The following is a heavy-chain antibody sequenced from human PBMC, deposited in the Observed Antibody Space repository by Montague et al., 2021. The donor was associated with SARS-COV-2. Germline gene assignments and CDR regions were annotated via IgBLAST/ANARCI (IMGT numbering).Heavy chain of an antibody. CDR3: ARGRRPVVVPGAGPAGRAFDI. J-gene: IGHJ3*02. D-gene: IGHD2-2*01. Sequence: SETLSLTCAVSGGSCSNYYWGWIRQPPVKALVWIGEAKQSGTTTYNPSVKSGVTISEDTSKSQFYPRLNSVTAADTAVYYCARGRRPVVVPGAGPAGRAFDIWGQGTMVTGSS. V-gene: IGHV4-34*01. CDR1: GGSCSNYY. CDR2: AKQSGTT.